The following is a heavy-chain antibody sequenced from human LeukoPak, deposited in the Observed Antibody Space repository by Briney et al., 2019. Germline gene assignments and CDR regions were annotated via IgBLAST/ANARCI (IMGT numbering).Heavy chain of an antibody. D-gene: IGHD4-17*01. V-gene: IGHV1-69*04. CDR3: AREAYGDYNFDY. CDR1: GYTFTSYG. J-gene: IGHJ4*02. CDR2: IIPILGIA. Sequence: ASVKVSCKASGYTFTSYGISWVRQAPGQGLEWMGRIIPILGIANYAQKFQGRVTITADKSTSTAYMELSSLRSEDTAVYYCAREAYGDYNFDYWGQGTLVTVSS.